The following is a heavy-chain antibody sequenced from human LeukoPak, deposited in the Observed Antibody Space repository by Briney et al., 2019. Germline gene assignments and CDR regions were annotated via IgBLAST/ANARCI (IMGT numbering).Heavy chain of an antibody. D-gene: IGHD5-18*01. CDR1: GGSISSSGYF. Sequence: PSETLSLTCIVSGGSISSSGYFWGWIRQSPGKGLEWIGSIYYSGSTYYNPSLKSRVTISVDTSKNHFSLKLTSVTAADTAVYYCARHSGYSYGLDFWGQGTLVTVSS. CDR3: ARHSGYSYGLDF. J-gene: IGHJ4*02. V-gene: IGHV4-39*01. CDR2: IYYSGST.